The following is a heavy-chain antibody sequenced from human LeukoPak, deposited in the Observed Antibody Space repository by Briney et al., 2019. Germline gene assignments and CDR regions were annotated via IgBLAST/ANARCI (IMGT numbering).Heavy chain of an antibody. D-gene: IGHD3-22*01. J-gene: IGHJ5*02. CDR2: IYYSGST. CDR1: GGSISSYY. V-gene: IGHV4-59*01. Sequence: SETLSLTFTVSGGSISSYYWSWILQPPGKGLEWIGYIYYSGSTNYNPSLKSRVTISVDTSKNQFSLKLSSVTAADTAVYYCARGMISPRDNWFDPWGQGTLVTVSS. CDR3: ARGMISPRDNWFDP.